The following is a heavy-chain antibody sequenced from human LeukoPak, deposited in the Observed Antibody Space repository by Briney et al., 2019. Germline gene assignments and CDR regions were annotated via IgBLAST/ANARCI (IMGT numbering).Heavy chain of an antibody. CDR1: GFTFSSYA. CDR2: ISGSGGST. V-gene: IGHV3-23*01. CDR3: AKYYGDYAYYYYMDV. J-gene: IGHJ6*03. D-gene: IGHD4-17*01. Sequence: GGSLRLSCAASGFTFSSYAMSWVRQAPGKGLEWVSAISGSGGSTYYADSVKGRCTISRANYKTTLYLQMNSLRAEDTAVYYCAKYYGDYAYYYYMDVWGKGTTVTVSS.